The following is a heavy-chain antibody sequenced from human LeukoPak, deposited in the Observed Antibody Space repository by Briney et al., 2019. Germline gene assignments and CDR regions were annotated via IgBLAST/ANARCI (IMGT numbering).Heavy chain of an antibody. D-gene: IGHD1-7*01. J-gene: IGHJ5*02. CDR2: MNPNSGST. Sequence: ASVKVSCKASGYTFTSYDINWVRQATGQGLEWMGWMNPNSGSTGYAQKFQGRVTMTRNTSISTAYMELSSLRSEDTAVYYCARGDSDDVELFDPWGQGTLVTVSS. CDR1: GYTFTSYD. CDR3: ARGDSDDVELFDP. V-gene: IGHV1-8*01.